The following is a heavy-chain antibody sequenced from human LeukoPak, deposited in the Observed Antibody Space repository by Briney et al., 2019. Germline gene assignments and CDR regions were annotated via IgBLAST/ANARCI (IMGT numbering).Heavy chain of an antibody. V-gene: IGHV4-34*01. D-gene: IGHD3-9*01. J-gene: IGHJ4*02. CDR1: GGSFSGYY. Sequence: KTSETLSLTCAVYGGSFSGYYWNWIRQSPEKGLEWIGEINHRGSTNHNPSLKSRVTISADMSKNQFSLKLSSVTAADTAVYYCASSYYESLTAFDYWGQGSLVTVSS. CDR3: ASSYYESLTAFDY. CDR2: INHRGST.